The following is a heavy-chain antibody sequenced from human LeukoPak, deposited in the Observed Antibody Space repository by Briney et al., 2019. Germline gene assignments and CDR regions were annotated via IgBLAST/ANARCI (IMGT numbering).Heavy chain of an antibody. V-gene: IGHV1-18*01. CDR2: ISAYNGNT. Sequence: ASVKVSCKASGYTFTSYGISWVRQAPGQGLEWMGWISAYNGNTNYAQKLQGRVTMTTDTSTSTAYMELRSLRSDDTAVYYCARDSDSGWSPSSFDYWGQGTLVTVSS. CDR1: GYTFTSYG. CDR3: ARDSDSGWSPSSFDY. J-gene: IGHJ4*02. D-gene: IGHD6-19*01.